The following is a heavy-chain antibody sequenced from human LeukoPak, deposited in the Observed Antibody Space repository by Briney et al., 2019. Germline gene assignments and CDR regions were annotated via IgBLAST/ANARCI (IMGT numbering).Heavy chain of an antibody. CDR3: ARDLHRPNGMDV. Sequence: KPSETLSLTCTVSGGSISSSSYYWGWIRQPPGKGLEWIGSIYYSGSTNYNPSLNSRVTISVDTSKNQFSLKLSSVTAADTALYYCARDLHRPNGMDVWGQGTTVTVSS. CDR1: GGSISSSSYY. CDR2: IYYSGST. V-gene: IGHV4-39*07. J-gene: IGHJ6*02.